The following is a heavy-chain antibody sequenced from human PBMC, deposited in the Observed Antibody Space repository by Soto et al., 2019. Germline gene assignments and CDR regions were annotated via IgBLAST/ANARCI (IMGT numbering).Heavy chain of an antibody. CDR3: AGAWTWHLGAFDI. Sequence: QVQLQESGPGLVKPSQTLSLTCTVSGGSISSGGYSWTWIRQHPGKGLEWIGYIYYSGSTYYKPSLNSRLTISVVTSSSRLSLNLSSVTAADTAVYYCAGAWTWHLGAFDIWGHGTTVTVSS. D-gene: IGHD5-12*01. V-gene: IGHV4-31*03. J-gene: IGHJ3*02. CDR1: GGSISSGGYS. CDR2: IYYSGST.